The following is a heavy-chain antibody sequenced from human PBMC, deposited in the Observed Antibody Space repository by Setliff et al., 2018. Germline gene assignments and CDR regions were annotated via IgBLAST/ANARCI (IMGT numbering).Heavy chain of an antibody. CDR3: ARGDSSGYYYILFDF. V-gene: IGHV4-38-2*02. D-gene: IGHD3-22*01. Sequence: SETLSLTCTVSAYSISSDYFWGWIRQPPGRGLEWIGSIYYSGSTYYNPSLKSRVTMSVDASKNQFSLKLSSVTAADTAAYYCARGDSSGYYYILFDFWGQGTLVTVSS. CDR1: AYSISSDYF. CDR2: IYYSGST. J-gene: IGHJ4*02.